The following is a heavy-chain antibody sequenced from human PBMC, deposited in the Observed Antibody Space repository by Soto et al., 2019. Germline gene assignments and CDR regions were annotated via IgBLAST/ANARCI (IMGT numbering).Heavy chain of an antibody. J-gene: IGHJ3*02. Sequence: QVQLVESGGGVVQPGRSLRLSCAASGFTFSSYGMHWVRQAPGKELEWVAVISYDGSNKYYADSVKGRFTISRDNSKNTLYLQMNSLRAEDTAVYYCAKGDCGGDCYSFDAFDIWGQGTMVTVSS. CDR1: GFTFSSYG. CDR3: AKGDCGGDCYSFDAFDI. D-gene: IGHD2-21*02. V-gene: IGHV3-30*18. CDR2: ISYDGSNK.